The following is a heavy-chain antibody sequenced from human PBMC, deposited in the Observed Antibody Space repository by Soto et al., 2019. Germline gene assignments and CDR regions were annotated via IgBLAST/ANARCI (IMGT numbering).Heavy chain of an antibody. CDR2: ISYDGSDK. CDR1: GFTFSNYA. D-gene: IGHD3-22*01. Sequence: GSLRLSCAASGFTFSNYAMHWVRQAPGKGLEWVAVISYDGSDKYNANSVKGRFTISRDNSKNTLYLQMNSLRAEDTAVYYCARGVFYYYGSSGYSPDYWGQGTLVTVSS. V-gene: IGHV3-30-3*01. CDR3: ARGVFYYYGSSGYSPDY. J-gene: IGHJ4*02.